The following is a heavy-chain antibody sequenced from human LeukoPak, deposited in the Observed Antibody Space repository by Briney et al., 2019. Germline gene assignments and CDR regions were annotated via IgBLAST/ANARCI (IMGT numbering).Heavy chain of an antibody. J-gene: IGHJ4*02. CDR3: ARGQATTATH. V-gene: IGHV4-34*01. D-gene: IGHD1-1*01. CDR2: INHSGSA. CDR1: GGSFSGYY. Sequence: SETLSLTCAVSGGSFSGYYWTWIRQPPGKGLEWIGEINHSGSANYNPSLMSRVTISLDTSKNHFSLNLSSVTAADTAVYYCARGQATTATHWGQGTLVTVSS.